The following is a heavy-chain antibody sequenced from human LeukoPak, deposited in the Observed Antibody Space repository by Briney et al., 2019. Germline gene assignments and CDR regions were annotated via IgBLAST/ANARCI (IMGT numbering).Heavy chain of an antibody. CDR3: AREVAAAGAGT. V-gene: IGHV3-7*01. Sequence: GGSLRLSCAASGFIFTDYWMTWVRQVPGKGLEWVANIKQDGSEKSYVDSVKGRFTISRDNAKNLLYLQMNSLRAEDTAVYYCAREVAAAGAGTWGQGTLVTVSS. CDR1: GFIFTDYW. D-gene: IGHD6-13*01. J-gene: IGHJ5*02. CDR2: IKQDGSEK.